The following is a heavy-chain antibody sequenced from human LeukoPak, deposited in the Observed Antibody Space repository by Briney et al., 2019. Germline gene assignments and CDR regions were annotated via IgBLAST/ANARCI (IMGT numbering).Heavy chain of an antibody. D-gene: IGHD3-10*01. CDR1: GFTFSSNG. CDR3: AKACGSGSYIIDH. CDR2: IRSDGSHE. J-gene: IGHJ4*02. V-gene: IGHV3-30*02. Sequence: GGSLRLSCATSGFTFSSNGVHWARQAPGKGLEWVAFIRSDGSHEEYAESVKGRFAISRDNSKNTVHLQMNSLRFEDTAVYYCAKACGSGSYIIDHWGRGTLVTVSS.